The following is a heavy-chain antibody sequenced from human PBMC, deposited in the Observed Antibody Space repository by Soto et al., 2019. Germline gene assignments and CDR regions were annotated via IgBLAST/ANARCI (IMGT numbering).Heavy chain of an antibody. CDR1: GYFISSGYY. V-gene: IGHV4-38-2*01. D-gene: IGHD2-2*01. Sequence: PXATLSLTFAVSGYFISSGYYWCWIRQPPGKGLEWIGSMFHIGSTHYNPSLKSRVTISVDTSKNHFSLRLSSVTASDTAVYYCARGNIVVVPTVGWFDPWGQGTLVTVSS. CDR3: ARGNIVVVPTVGWFDP. CDR2: MFHIGST. J-gene: IGHJ5*02.